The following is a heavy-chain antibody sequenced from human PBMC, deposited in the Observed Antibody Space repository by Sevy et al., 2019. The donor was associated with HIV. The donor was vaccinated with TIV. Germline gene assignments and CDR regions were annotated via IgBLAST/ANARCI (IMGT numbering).Heavy chain of an antibody. CDR2: IWFDGSNE. J-gene: IGHJ4*02. V-gene: IGHV3-33*01. CDR3: GREVAVATGEDY. Sequence: GGSLRLSCAASGFSFSSYGMHWVRQAPGKGLEWLAVIWFDGSNEYYADSVKGRFTISRDNAKNTVYLQMNSLRVEDTAVYYCGREVAVATGEDYWGQGTLVTVSS. D-gene: IGHD6-19*01. CDR1: GFSFSSYG.